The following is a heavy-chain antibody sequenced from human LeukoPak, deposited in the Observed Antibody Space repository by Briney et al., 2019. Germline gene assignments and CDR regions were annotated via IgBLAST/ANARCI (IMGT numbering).Heavy chain of an antibody. CDR3: ARAPRGYCSSTSCYLGALDY. D-gene: IGHD2-2*01. V-gene: IGHV4-61*01. J-gene: IGHJ4*02. CDR2: IYYSGST. Sequence: SETLSLTCTVSGGSVSSGSYYWSWNRQPPGKGLEWIGYIYYSGSTNYNPSLKSRVTISVDTSKNQFSLKLSSVTAADTAVYYCARAPRGYCSSTSCYLGALDYWGQGTLVTVSS. CDR1: GGSVSSGSYY.